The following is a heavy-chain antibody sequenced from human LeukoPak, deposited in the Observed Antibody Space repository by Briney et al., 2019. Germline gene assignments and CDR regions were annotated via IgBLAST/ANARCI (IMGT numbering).Heavy chain of an antibody. CDR2: ITSSSSYI. V-gene: IGHV3-21*01. Sequence: PGGSLRLSCAASGFTFSAYSMNWVRQAPGKGLEWVSSITSSSSYIYYADSVKGRFTISRDNAKNLLYLQMNSLRAEDTAVYYCARDYVAAHFDYWGQGTLVTVSS. CDR1: GFTFSAYS. D-gene: IGHD6-19*01. CDR3: ARDYVAAHFDY. J-gene: IGHJ4*02.